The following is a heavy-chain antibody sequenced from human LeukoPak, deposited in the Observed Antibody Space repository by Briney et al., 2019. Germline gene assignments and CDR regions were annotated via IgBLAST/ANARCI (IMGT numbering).Heavy chain of an antibody. D-gene: IGHD6-19*01. Sequence: GGSLRLSCAASGFSFSAYSMNWVRQAPGKGLEWVSSVNSNSGHIHYADSVKGRFTISRDNSKNAVYLQMNSLRAEDTSVYYCTRETSYSSGFDFWGQGALVTVSS. CDR3: TRETSYSSGFDF. V-gene: IGHV3-21*01. CDR2: VNSNSGHI. CDR1: GFSFSAYS. J-gene: IGHJ4*02.